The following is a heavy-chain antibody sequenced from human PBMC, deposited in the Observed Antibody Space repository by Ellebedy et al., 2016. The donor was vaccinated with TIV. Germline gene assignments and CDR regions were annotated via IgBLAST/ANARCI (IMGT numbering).Heavy chain of an antibody. V-gene: IGHV3-73*01. D-gene: IGHD4-23*01. Sequence: GGSLRLXXAASGFTFSGSAMHWVRQASGKGLEWVGRIRSKANSYATAYAASVKGRFTISRDDSKNTAYLQMNSLKTEDTAVYYCTRPVVTRGQYVDYWGQGTLVTVSS. CDR2: IRSKANSYAT. CDR3: TRPVVTRGQYVDY. J-gene: IGHJ4*02. CDR1: GFTFSGSA.